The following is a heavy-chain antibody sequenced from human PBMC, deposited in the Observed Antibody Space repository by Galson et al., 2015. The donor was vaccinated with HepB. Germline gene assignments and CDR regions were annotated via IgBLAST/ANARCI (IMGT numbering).Heavy chain of an antibody. CDR3: SKYDKDNAAGFFDY. V-gene: IGHV4-39*01. CDR2: VYYSGTP. CDR1: GGSINSSGHY. D-gene: IGHD6-13*01. J-gene: IGHJ4*02. Sequence: LSLTCSVSGGSINSSGHYWGWIRQPPGKGREWIGSVYYSGTPYNNQPLESRVTISVDTSKNQLSLKLTSVTAADTAVYYCSKYDKDNAAGFFDYWGQGTLVTVSS.